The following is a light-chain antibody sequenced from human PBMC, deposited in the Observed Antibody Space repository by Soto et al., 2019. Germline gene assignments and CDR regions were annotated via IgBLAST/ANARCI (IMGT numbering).Light chain of an antibody. CDR3: SSYTTSSTRV. Sequence: QSVLTQPASVSGSPGQSITISCTGTSSDVGNYNYVSWYQQHPGKAPKLMIFEVSNRPSGVSNRFSGSKSGNTASLTISGIQTEDEADYYCSSYTTSSTRVFGSGTKVTVL. V-gene: IGLV2-14*01. CDR2: EVS. J-gene: IGLJ1*01. CDR1: SSDVGNYNY.